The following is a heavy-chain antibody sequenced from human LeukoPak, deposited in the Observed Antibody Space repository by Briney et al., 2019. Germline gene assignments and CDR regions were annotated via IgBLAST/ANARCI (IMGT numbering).Heavy chain of an antibody. Sequence: GASVKVSCKVSGYTLTELSMHWVRQAPGQGLEWMGWINPNSGGTNYAQKFQGRVTMTRDTSISTAYMELSRLRSDDTAVYYCARDRGYCSGGSCYSTRVFDYWGQGTLVTVSS. V-gene: IGHV1-2*02. D-gene: IGHD2-15*01. J-gene: IGHJ4*02. CDR1: GYTLTELS. CDR2: INPNSGGT. CDR3: ARDRGYCSGGSCYSTRVFDY.